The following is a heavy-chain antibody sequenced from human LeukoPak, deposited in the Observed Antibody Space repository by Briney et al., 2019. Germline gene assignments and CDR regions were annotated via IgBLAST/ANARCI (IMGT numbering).Heavy chain of an antibody. CDR1: GFTFSSYA. CDR3: AKSLSGLRYFDWLFYY. V-gene: IGHV3-23*01. J-gene: IGHJ4*02. Sequence: PGGSLRLSCVASGFTFSSYAMSWVRQAPGKGLEWVSVISGSGGSTYYADSVKGRFTISRDNSKNTLYLQMNSLRAEDTAVYYCAKSLSGLRYFDWLFYYWGQGTLVTVSS. CDR2: ISGSGGST. D-gene: IGHD3-9*01.